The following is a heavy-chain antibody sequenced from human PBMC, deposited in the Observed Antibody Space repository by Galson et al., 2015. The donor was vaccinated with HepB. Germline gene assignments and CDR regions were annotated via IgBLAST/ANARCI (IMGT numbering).Heavy chain of an antibody. J-gene: IGHJ5*02. D-gene: IGHD1-26*01. CDR3: ARVVGTKSWFDP. CDR2: IIPILGIA. Sequence: SCKASGGTFSSYAISWVRQAPGQGLAWMARIIPILGIANYEQKFQGRVTINADTSMSRAYMGLSSLRSEDTAVYYCARVVGTKSWFDPWGQGTLVAVSS. V-gene: IGHV1-69*04. CDR1: GGTFSSYA.